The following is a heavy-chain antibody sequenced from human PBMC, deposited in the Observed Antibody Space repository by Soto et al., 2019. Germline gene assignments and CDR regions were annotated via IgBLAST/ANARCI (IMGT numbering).Heavy chain of an antibody. CDR2: ISGSGDTI. Sequence: QVQLVESGGGLVKPGASLRLSCAASGFTFSAHYMPWIRQAPGQGLEWVSYISGSGDTIYYAHSVKGRFSDSRDNAKNLLYLQMNSLRAEDSAVYFCAGDAHYYASDYWGQGTLVTVTS. J-gene: IGHJ4*02. D-gene: IGHD3-10*01. CDR3: AGDAHYYASDY. V-gene: IGHV3-11*01. CDR1: GFTFSAHY.